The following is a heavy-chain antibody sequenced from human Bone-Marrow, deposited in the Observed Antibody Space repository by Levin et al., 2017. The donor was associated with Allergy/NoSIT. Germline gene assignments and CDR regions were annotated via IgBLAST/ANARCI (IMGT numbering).Heavy chain of an antibody. V-gene: IGHV3-11*01. Sequence: GGSLRLSCAASGFTFSDYYMSWIRQAPGKGLEWVSYISSSGSTIYYADSVKGRFTISRDNAKNSLYLQMNSLRAEDTAVYYCARAPEQQLVRAGYYYYGMDVWGQGTTVTVSS. D-gene: IGHD6-13*01. CDR2: ISSSGSTI. J-gene: IGHJ6*02. CDR3: ARAPEQQLVRAGYYYYGMDV. CDR1: GFTFSDYY.